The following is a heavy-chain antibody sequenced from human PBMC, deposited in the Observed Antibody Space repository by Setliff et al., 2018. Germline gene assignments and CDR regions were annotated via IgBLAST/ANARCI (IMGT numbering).Heavy chain of an antibody. D-gene: IGHD6-13*01. CDR1: GGTFSNYA. V-gene: IGHV1-69*13. Sequence: VKVSCKASGGTFSNYAISWVRQAPGQGLEWMGGIIPMFRSGNYAQKFQGRVTITADESTSTVYMELTSLRAEDTAVYYCARGKMDVVAAGGKYCAMDVWGQGTAVTVS. CDR2: IIPMFRSG. CDR3: ARGKMDVVAAGGKYCAMDV. J-gene: IGHJ6*02.